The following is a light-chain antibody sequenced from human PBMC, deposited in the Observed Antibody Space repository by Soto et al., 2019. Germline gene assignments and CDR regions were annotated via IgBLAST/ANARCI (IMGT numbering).Light chain of an antibody. CDR2: GAS. V-gene: IGKV3-20*01. Sequence: EIVLTQSPGTLSLSPGERATLSCRASQSVSSSYLAWYQQKPGQAPRLLIYGASSRATGIPDRFGGSGSGTDFTLTISRLEPEDFAVYYCQHTKTFGQGTKVEIK. CDR1: QSVSSSY. CDR3: QHTKT. J-gene: IGKJ1*01.